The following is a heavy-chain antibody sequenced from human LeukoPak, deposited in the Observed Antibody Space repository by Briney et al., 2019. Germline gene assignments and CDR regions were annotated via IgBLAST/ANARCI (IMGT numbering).Heavy chain of an antibody. D-gene: IGHD3-16*01. CDR3: ARGDDFSGDY. CDR1: GFTFSSYS. V-gene: IGHV3-48*04. CDR2: ISSSTTTT. J-gene: IGHJ4*02. Sequence: GGSLRLSCAASGFTFSSYSMNWVRQAPGKGLEWVSYISSSTTTTYYAGSVKGRFTVSRDNAKNSLYLQMNSLRVEDTAVYYCARGDDFSGDYWGQGTLVTVSS.